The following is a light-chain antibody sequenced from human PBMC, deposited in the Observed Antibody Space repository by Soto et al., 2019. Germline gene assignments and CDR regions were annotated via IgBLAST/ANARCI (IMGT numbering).Light chain of an antibody. Sequence: DIQMTQSPSTLSASVGDRVTITCRASQSISSWLAWYQQKPGKAPKLLIYKASSLESGVPSRFSGSGSGIEFTLTISSLQPDDFATYYCQQYNSYQWTFGQGTKVEIK. J-gene: IGKJ1*01. CDR3: QQYNSYQWT. CDR2: KAS. CDR1: QSISSW. V-gene: IGKV1-5*03.